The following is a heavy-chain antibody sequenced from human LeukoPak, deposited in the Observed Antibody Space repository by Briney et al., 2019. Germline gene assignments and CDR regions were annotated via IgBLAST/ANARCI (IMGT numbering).Heavy chain of an antibody. Sequence: PGGSLRLSCAASGFTLSRYWMSWVRQAPGKGLEWVANIKQDGSEKYVDSVKGRFTISRDNAKNSVYLQMNSLRAEDTAVYYCARWGPDYWGQGTLVTVSS. J-gene: IGHJ4*02. CDR2: IKQDGSEK. D-gene: IGHD3-16*01. CDR1: GFTLSRYW. V-gene: IGHV3-7*04. CDR3: ARWGPDY.